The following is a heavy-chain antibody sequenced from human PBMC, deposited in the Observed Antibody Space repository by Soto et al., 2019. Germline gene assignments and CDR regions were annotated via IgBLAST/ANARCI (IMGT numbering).Heavy chain of an antibody. CDR3: ASFGDDILTGYHTHFGY. J-gene: IGHJ4*02. V-gene: IGHV4-39*01. D-gene: IGHD3-9*01. CDR1: GGSISSSSYY. CDR2: IYYSGGT. Sequence: SETLSLTCTVSGGSISSSSYYWGWIRQPPGKGLEWIGSIYYSGGTYYNPSLKSRVTISVDTSKNQFSLKLSSVTAADTAVYYCASFGDDILTGYHTHFGYWGQGTLVSGSS.